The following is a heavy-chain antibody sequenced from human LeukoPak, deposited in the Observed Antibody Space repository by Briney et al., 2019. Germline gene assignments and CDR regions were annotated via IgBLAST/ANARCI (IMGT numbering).Heavy chain of an antibody. D-gene: IGHD6-13*01. CDR3: ARDSGSSWFGTFDS. CDR1: GFTYDEYG. J-gene: IGHJ4*02. CDR2: VNWDGAIT. Sequence: GGSLRLSCAASGFTYDEYGMSWVRQAPGKGLEWVSGVNWDGAITRYADSVKGRFTISRDNAKNSLYLQMNSLRAEDTALYYCARDSGSSWFGTFDSWGQGTLVTVSS. V-gene: IGHV3-20*04.